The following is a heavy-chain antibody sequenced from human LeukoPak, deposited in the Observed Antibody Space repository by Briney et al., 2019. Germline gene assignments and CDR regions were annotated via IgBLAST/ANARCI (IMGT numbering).Heavy chain of an antibody. D-gene: IGHD3-10*01. CDR2: IYTSGST. CDR3: ARDLASAY. Sequence: SETLSLTCTVSGGSISSGSYYWSWIRQPAGKGLEWIGRIYTSGSTNYNSSLKSRVTISVDTSKNQFSLKLSSVTAADTAVYYCARDLASAYWGQGTLVTVSS. CDR1: GGSISSGSYY. V-gene: IGHV4-61*02. J-gene: IGHJ4*02.